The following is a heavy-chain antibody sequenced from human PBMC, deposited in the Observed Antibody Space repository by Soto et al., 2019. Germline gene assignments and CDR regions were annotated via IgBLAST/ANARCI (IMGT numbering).Heavy chain of an antibody. CDR1: GFTFSDYY. D-gene: IGHD6-13*01. V-gene: IGHV3-11*01. J-gene: IGHJ5*02. CDR3: ARGSSSSWYLNWFDP. Sequence: GGSLRLSCAASGFTFSDYYMSWIRQAPGKGLEWVSYISSSGSTIYYADSVKGRFTISRDNAKNSLYLQMNSLRAEDTAVYYCARGSSSSWYLNWFDPWGQGTLVTVSS. CDR2: ISSSGSTI.